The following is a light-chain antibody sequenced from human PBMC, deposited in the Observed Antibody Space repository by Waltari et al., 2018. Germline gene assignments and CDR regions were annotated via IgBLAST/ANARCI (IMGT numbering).Light chain of an antibody. CDR2: DAS. J-gene: IGKJ3*01. CDR1: QLVSSY. Sequence: EIVLTQSPATLSLSPGERATLSCRASQLVSSYLAWYQQKPGQAPRLLIYDASNRATGIPARFSGSVSGTDFTLTISSLEPEDFAVYYCQQRSNWPPFTFGPGTKVDIK. CDR3: QQRSNWPPFT. V-gene: IGKV3-11*01.